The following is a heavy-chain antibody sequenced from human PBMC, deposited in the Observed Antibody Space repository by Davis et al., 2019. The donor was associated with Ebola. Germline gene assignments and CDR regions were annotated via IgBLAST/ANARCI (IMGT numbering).Heavy chain of an antibody. CDR3: ARDHQYGDYGDY. CDR2: IYYSGST. V-gene: IGHV4-59*12. Sequence: MPSETLSLTCTVSGGSISSYYWSWIRQPPGKGLEWIGYIYYSGSTNYNPSLKSRVTISVDTSKNQFSLKLSSVTAADTAVYYCARDHQYGDYGDYWGQGTLVTVSS. CDR1: GGSISSYY. D-gene: IGHD4-17*01. J-gene: IGHJ4*02.